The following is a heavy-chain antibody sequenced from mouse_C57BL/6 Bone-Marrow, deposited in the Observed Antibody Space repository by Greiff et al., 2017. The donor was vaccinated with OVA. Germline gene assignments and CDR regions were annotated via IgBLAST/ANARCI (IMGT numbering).Heavy chain of an antibody. CDR3: ARHGDYGSFFDY. D-gene: IGHD1-1*01. V-gene: IGHV5-6*01. CDR1: RFTFSSYG. CDR2: ISSGGSYT. J-gene: IGHJ2*01. Sequence: EVHLVESGGDLVKPGGSLKLSCAASRFTFSSYGMSWVRQTPDKRLEWVATISSGGSYTYYPDSVKGRFTISRDNAKNTLYLQMSSLKSEDTAMYYCARHGDYGSFFDYWGQGTTLTVSS.